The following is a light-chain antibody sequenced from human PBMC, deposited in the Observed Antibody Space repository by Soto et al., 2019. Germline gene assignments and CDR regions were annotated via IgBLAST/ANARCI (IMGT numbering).Light chain of an antibody. CDR2: EVS. J-gene: IGLJ1*01. Sequence: QSVLPQPPSASGSPGQSVTISCAGTSSDVGGYNYVSWYQQYPGKVTKLMIYEVSERPAGVRDRFSGSKSGDTAFLTVSGLQAEDEADYYCISYAATAYVFGTGTKLTV. V-gene: IGLV2-8*01. CDR1: SSDVGGYNY. CDR3: ISYAATAYV.